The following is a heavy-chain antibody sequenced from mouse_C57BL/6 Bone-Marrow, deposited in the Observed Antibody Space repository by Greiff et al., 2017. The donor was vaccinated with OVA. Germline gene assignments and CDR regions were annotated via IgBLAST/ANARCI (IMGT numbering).Heavy chain of an antibody. V-gene: IGHV3-1*01. CDR2: IRYSGST. D-gene: IGHD4-1*01. CDR1: GYSITSGYD. CDR3: ERDGWDVGGFAY. J-gene: IGHJ3*01. Sequence: DVMLVESGPGMVKPSQSLSLTCTVTGYSITSGYDWHWIRHFPGNKLEWMGYIRYSGSTNYNPSLKSRISITHDTSKNHFFLKLNSVTTEDTATYYCERDGWDVGGFAYWGQGTLVTVSA.